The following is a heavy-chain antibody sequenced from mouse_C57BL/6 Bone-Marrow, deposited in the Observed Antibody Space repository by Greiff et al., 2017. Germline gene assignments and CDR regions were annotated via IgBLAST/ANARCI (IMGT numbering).Heavy chain of an antibody. CDR1: GISITTGYYR. Sequence: EVKLQESGPGLVKPSQTVFLTCTVTGISITTGYYRWSWIRQFPGNKLEWIGYIYYSGTITYNPSLTSRTTITRDTPKNQFFLEMNSLTAEDTATYYCARDEGNYAYAMDYWGQGTSVTVSS. V-gene: IGHV3-5*01. D-gene: IGHD2-1*01. CDR3: ARDEGNYAYAMDY. CDR2: IYYSGTI. J-gene: IGHJ4*01.